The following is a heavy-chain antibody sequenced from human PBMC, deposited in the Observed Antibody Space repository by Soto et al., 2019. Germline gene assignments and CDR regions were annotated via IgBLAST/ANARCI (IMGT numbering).Heavy chain of an antibody. CDR3: AKAEGWQLRSDFAY. CDR1: GFIFSNYA. CDR2: ISGSGSST. J-gene: IGHJ4*02. D-gene: IGHD1-26*01. V-gene: IGHV3-23*01. Sequence: PVGSLRLSCASSGFIFSNYAMSCVRQSPGKGLEWVSGISGSGSSTYYTDSVKGRFTISRDNSKNTLYLQMNSLRAEDTAIYFCAKAEGWQLRSDFAYGGQGTRVTV.